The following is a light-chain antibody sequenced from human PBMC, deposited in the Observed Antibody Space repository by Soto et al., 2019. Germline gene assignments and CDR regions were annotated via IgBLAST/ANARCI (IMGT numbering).Light chain of an antibody. CDR2: DAS. Sequence: DIQMTQSPSTLSASVGDRVTITCRASQSISSWLAWYQQKPGKAPKLLIYDASSLESGVPSRFSGSGSGTEFTLTISSRQPDDLATYYCQQYNSYLYTFGQGTKLEIK. CDR1: QSISSW. CDR3: QQYNSYLYT. J-gene: IGKJ2*01. V-gene: IGKV1-5*01.